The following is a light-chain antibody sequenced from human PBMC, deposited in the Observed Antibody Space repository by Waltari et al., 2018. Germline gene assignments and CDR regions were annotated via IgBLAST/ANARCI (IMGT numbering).Light chain of an antibody. Sequence: QSALTQPPSVSGSPGQSVTISCTGTSSDVGGYNYVSWYQQHPGKAPKLMIYEVNKRPSGVPDRFSGSKSGNTASLTVSGLQAEDEADYYCSSYEVSSNLLFGGGTKLTVL. J-gene: IGLJ2*01. CDR2: EVN. CDR1: SSDVGGYNY. CDR3: SSYEVSSNLL. V-gene: IGLV2-8*01.